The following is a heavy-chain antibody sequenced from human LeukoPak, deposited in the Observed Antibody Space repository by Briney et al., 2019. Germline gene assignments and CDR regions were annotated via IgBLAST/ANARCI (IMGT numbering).Heavy chain of an antibody. CDR2: IKQDGNEK. Sequence: GGALRLSCAASGFTFSSYAMHWGRQAPGKGLEWVANIKQDGNEKYYVDAVNGRFTSSRNNAKNSLYLQMNRLRAEDTAVYYCARGNTVVTRHFDFWGQGTLVTVSS. V-gene: IGHV3-7*01. J-gene: IGHJ4*02. CDR3: ARGNTVVTRHFDF. D-gene: IGHD2-21*02. CDR1: GFTFSSYA.